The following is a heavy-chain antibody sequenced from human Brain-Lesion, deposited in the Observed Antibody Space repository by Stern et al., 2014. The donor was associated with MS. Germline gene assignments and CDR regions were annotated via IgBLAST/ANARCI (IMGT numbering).Heavy chain of an antibody. CDR1: GGSISSSSYY. D-gene: IGHD3-10*01. V-gene: IGHV4-39*01. J-gene: IGHJ4*02. Sequence: VQLVESGPGLVKPSETLSLTCTVSGGSISSSSYYWGWIRQPPGKGLEWIGRIYYRGSTYYNPSLKSRVTLSMDTSQTQFSLGLSSVTAADTAVYFCAKLWLGELPESPFDYWGQGTLVTVSS. CDR2: IYYRGST. CDR3: AKLWLGELPESPFDY.